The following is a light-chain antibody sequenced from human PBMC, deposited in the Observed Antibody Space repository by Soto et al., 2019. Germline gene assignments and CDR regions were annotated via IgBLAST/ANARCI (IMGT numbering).Light chain of an antibody. CDR3: SSYARCNNDV. CDR2: EVT. V-gene: IGLV2-8*01. J-gene: IGLJ1*01. CDR1: NSDVGGYNY. Sequence: QSALTQPPSASGSPGQSVTIPCTGTNSDVGGYNYVSWYQPYPGKAPKLIIYEVTRLPSGVPDRFSGSKSGNTASLTVSGLQADDEADYYCSSYARCNNDVFGAGTQLTVL.